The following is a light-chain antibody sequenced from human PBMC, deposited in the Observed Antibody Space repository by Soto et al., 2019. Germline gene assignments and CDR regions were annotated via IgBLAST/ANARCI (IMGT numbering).Light chain of an antibody. V-gene: IGLV1-51*01. CDR2: DNN. Sequence: QSVLTQPPSLSAAPGQKVTISCSGSRSNIGNDYVSWYQLLPGRAPKLLIYDNNKRPSGIPDRSSGSKSGTSATLGITGRHTGDEADYYCATWDSSLSAVVFGGGTKLTVL. CDR3: ATWDSSLSAVV. CDR1: RSNIGNDY. J-gene: IGLJ2*01.